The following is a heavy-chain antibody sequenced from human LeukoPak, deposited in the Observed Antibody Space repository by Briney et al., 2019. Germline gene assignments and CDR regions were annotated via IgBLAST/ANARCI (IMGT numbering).Heavy chain of an antibody. CDR1: GGSISSSSYY. Sequence: TTSETLSLTCTVSGGSISSSSYYWGWIRQPPGKGLEWIGSIYYSGSTYYNPSLKSRVTMSVDTSKNQFSLKLSSVTAADTAVYYCAVPSSSGWGGFDPWGQGTLVTVSS. J-gene: IGHJ5*02. CDR3: AVPSSSGWGGFDP. V-gene: IGHV4-39*01. D-gene: IGHD6-19*01. CDR2: IYYSGST.